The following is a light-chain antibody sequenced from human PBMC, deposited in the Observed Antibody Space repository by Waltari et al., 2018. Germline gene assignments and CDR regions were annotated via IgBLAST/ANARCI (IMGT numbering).Light chain of an antibody. V-gene: IGLV3-19*01. CDR3: SCRENTGFHWV. Sequence: SSELTQDPAVSVALGQTVRITCQGDSLKSYYANWHQQNPGQAPILLVFGQNNRPSGVPDRFSGATSGDTASLTSTGARAEDDADYYCSCRENTGFHWVFGGGTKLTVL. J-gene: IGLJ3*02. CDR2: GQN. CDR1: SLKSYY.